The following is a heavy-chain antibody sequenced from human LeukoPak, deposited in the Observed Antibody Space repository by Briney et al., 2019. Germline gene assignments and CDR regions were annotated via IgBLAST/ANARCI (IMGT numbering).Heavy chain of an antibody. CDR2: ISAYNGNR. CDR3: ARGGYSYGYMGYFDY. J-gene: IGHJ4*02. Sequence: GAAVKLSCKASGYTFSIYGVSRVRQPPGQGLEWVAWISAYNGNRNYAQKFQGRVTMTTDTSTSTAYMELRSLRSDDTAVYYCARGGYSYGYMGYFDYWGQGTLVTVSS. D-gene: IGHD5-18*01. CDR1: GYTFSIYG. V-gene: IGHV1-18*01.